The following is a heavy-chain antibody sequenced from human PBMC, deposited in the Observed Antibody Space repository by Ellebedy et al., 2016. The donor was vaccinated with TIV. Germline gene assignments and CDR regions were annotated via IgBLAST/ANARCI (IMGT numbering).Heavy chain of an antibody. V-gene: IGHV3-23*01. CDR2: ISGSGDST. CDR3: AKVGWSSGWPHGY. Sequence: GESLKISXAASGFSFSSYAMSWVRQAPGKGLEWVSGISGSGDSTYYADSVKGRFTISRDNSKNTLYLQMNRLRAEDTAVYYCAKVGWSSGWPHGYWGQGTLVTVSS. J-gene: IGHJ4*02. D-gene: IGHD6-19*01. CDR1: GFSFSSYA.